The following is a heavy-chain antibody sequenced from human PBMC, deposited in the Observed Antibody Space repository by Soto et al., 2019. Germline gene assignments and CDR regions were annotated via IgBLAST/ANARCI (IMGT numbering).Heavy chain of an antibody. CDR1: GFTFSSYS. Sequence: EVQLVESGGGLVKPGGSLRLSCAASGFTFSSYSMNWVRQAPGKGLEWGSSISSSSSYIYYAGSVKGRFTIPRDNAKNPRYLQMHSLRAEETAVYYCARALGGYCSGGSCYAALGYWGQGTLGTGSS. D-gene: IGHD2-15*01. J-gene: IGHJ4*02. CDR2: ISSSSSYI. V-gene: IGHV3-21*01. CDR3: ARALGGYCSGGSCYAALGY.